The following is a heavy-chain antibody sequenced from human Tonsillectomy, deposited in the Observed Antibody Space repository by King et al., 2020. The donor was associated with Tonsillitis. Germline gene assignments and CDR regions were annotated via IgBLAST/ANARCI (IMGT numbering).Heavy chain of an antibody. J-gene: IGHJ5*02. CDR3: ARGIDDFWSGYYIWFDP. D-gene: IGHD3-3*01. Sequence: ITLKESGPTLVKPTQTLTLTCTFSGFSLSTSGVGVGWIRQPPGKALEWLALIYWNDDKRYSPSLKSRLTITKDTSKNQVVLTMTNMDPVETATYYCARGIDDFWSGYYIWFDPWGQGTLVTVSS. CDR2: IYWNDDK. CDR1: GFSLSTSGVG. V-gene: IGHV2-5*01.